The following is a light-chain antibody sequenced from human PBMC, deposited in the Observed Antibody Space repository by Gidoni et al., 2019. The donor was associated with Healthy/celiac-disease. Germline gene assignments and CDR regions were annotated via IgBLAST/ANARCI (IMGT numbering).Light chain of an antibody. J-gene: IGLJ2*01. CDR3: SSYTSSSTLEGVV. Sequence: ALTQPASVSGSPGQSITISCTGTSSDVGGYNYVAWYQQHPGKAPKLMIYDVSNRPSGVSNRFSGSKSGNTASLTISGLQAEDEADYYCSSYTSSSTLEGVVFGGGTKLTVL. V-gene: IGLV2-14*01. CDR1: SSDVGGYNY. CDR2: DVS.